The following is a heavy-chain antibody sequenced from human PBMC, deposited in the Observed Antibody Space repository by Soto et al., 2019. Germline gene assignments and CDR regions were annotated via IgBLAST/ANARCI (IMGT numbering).Heavy chain of an antibody. CDR1: GGSISSYH. V-gene: IGHV4-59*08. Sequence: PSETLSLTCTVSGGSISSYHWSWIRQPPGKGLEWIGYVYNSGGTNYNPSLKSRVTISVDTSKHFSLKMRSVTAADTAVYYCAGSQGDITDFDKSTGHFIPYWLDPWGQGTLVTVSS. J-gene: IGHJ5*02. D-gene: IGHD3-9*01. CDR2: VYNSGGT. CDR3: AGSQGDITDFDKSTGHFIPYWLDP.